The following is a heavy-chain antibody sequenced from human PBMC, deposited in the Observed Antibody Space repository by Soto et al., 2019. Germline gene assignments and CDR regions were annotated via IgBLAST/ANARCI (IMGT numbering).Heavy chain of an antibody. D-gene: IGHD4-4*01. CDR3: ARTLMTTVTTLNYGMDV. Sequence: QVQLVQSGAEVKKPGSSVKVSCKASGGTFSSYAISWVRQAPGQGLEWMGGIIPIFGTANYAQKFQGRVTITADESTSTAYMELSSLRSEDTAVYYWARTLMTTVTTLNYGMDVWGQGTTVTVSS. CDR2: IIPIFGTA. CDR1: GGTFSSYA. J-gene: IGHJ6*02. V-gene: IGHV1-69*01.